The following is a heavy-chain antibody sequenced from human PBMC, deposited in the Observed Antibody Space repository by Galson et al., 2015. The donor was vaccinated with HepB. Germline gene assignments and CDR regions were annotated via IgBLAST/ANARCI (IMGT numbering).Heavy chain of an antibody. CDR3: VRYPRFPDA. CDR2: ISGSGHEL. CDR1: GITFSDYY. V-gene: IGHV3-11*01. J-gene: IGHJ5*02. Sequence: SLRLSCAVSGITFSDYYMSWIRRVPGKGPEYISHISGSGHELGNADSVKGWFTVSRDNAKNSLYLQMNSLRADDTDVYCCVRYPRFPDAWGQGTLVTVSS.